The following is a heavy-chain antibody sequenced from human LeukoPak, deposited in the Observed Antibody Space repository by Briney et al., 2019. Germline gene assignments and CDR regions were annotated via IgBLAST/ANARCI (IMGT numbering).Heavy chain of an antibody. J-gene: IGHJ5*02. D-gene: IGHD5-18*01. CDR2: IYYSGST. CDR1: GGSISSSSYY. Sequence: TSETLSLTCTVSGGSISSSSYYWGWIRQPPGKGLEWIGSIYYSGSTYYNPSLKSRVTISVDTSKNQFSLKLSSVTAADTAVYYCARDTAMVHWFDPWGQGTLVTVSS. CDR3: ARDTAMVHWFDP. V-gene: IGHV4-39*07.